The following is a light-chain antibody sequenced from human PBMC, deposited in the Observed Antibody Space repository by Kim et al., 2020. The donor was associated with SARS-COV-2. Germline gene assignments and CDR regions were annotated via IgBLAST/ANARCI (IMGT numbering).Light chain of an antibody. CDR3: NARDSSGNHLV. V-gene: IGLV3-19*01. CDR2: GRN. J-gene: IGLJ3*02. CDR1: SLRKEY. Sequence: GQTGRITGQGDSLRKEYARGYQEKRRKATVVVSYGRNERPSGIPDRFSGSNSGNTASLTITGAQAEDEANYYCNARDSSGNHLVFGGGTQLTVL.